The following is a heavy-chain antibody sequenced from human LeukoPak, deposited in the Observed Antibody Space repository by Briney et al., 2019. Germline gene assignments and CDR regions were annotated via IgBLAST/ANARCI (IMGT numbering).Heavy chain of an antibody. Sequence: PGGSLRLSCAASGFTFSSYGMHWVRQAPGKGLDWVAFIRYDGSNKYYADSLKGRFTISRDNSKNTLYLQMNSLRAEDTAVYYCAKLSDSDRIAVAGSDAFDIWGQGTMVTVSS. V-gene: IGHV3-30*02. J-gene: IGHJ3*02. CDR3: AKLSDSDRIAVAGSDAFDI. D-gene: IGHD6-19*01. CDR1: GFTFSSYG. CDR2: IRYDGSNK.